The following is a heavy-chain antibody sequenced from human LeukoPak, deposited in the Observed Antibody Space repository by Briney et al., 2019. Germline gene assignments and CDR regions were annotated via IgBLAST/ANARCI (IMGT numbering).Heavy chain of an antibody. CDR1: GYTFTGYY. V-gene: IGHV1-69*05. D-gene: IGHD3-10*01. Sequence: SVKVSCKPSGYTFTGYYIHWVRQAPGQGLEWMGGIIPIFGTTNYAQKFQGRVTITTDESTSTAYMELSSLRSEDTAVYYCAKDGDEGCADYWGQGTLVTVSS. J-gene: IGHJ4*02. CDR2: IIPIFGTT. CDR3: AKDGDEGCADY.